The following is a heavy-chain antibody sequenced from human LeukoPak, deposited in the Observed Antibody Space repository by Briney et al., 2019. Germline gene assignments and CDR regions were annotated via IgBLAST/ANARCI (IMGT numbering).Heavy chain of an antibody. D-gene: IGHD2-15*01. CDR1: GGTFSSYT. J-gene: IGHJ6*04. CDR3: ASATLRCSGGSCYEMDV. Sequence: SVKVSCKASGGTFSSYTISWVRQARGQGLEWMGGIIPFFGTPDYAQKFQDRLTITADKSTSTAYMELSSLRSEDTAVYYCASATLRCSGGSCYEMDVWGKGTTVTVSS. V-gene: IGHV1-69*06. CDR2: IIPFFGTP.